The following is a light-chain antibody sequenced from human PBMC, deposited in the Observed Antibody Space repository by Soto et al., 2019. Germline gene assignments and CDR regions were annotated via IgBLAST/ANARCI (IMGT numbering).Light chain of an antibody. J-gene: IGKJ2*01. CDR3: QQYESTPPT. V-gene: IGKV4-1*01. Sequence: DIVMTQSPDFLAVSLGERATINCKSSQSVLYSSNNKNYLAWYQQRPGQPPKLLIYWASTRESGVPDRFSGSGSGTDFTLTITSLQAEDVALYYCQQYESTPPTFGQGTKLELK. CDR1: QSVLYSSNNKNY. CDR2: WAS.